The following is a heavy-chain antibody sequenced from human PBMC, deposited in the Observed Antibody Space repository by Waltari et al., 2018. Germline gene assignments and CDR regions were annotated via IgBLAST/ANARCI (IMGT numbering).Heavy chain of an antibody. CDR3: ARDRDSGSYGTFDY. CDR1: GGSISSHY. D-gene: IGHD1-26*01. J-gene: IGHJ4*02. Sequence: QVQLQESGPGLVKPSETLSLTCTVSGGSISSHYWSWIRQPPGKGLEWIGYIYYSGSTNYNPSLKSRVTISVDTSKNQFSLKLSSVTAADTAVYYCARDRDSGSYGTFDYWGQGTLVTVSS. CDR2: IYYSGST. V-gene: IGHV4-59*11.